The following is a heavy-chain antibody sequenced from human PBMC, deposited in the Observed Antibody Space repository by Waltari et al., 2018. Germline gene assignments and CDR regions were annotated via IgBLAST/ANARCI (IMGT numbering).Heavy chain of an antibody. CDR2: IYHSGST. CDR1: GGSLSTTSFY. D-gene: IGHD4-17*01. J-gene: IGHJ4*02. CDR3: ATFKFGDYSGVYLDY. Sequence: QLQLQESGPGLVKPSETLSLTCTVSGGSLSTTSFYWGWVRQPPGKGLESIGNIYHSGSTYYNPSLQSRATISLHRSTNQFSLKLTSVTAADTAIYYCATFKFGDYSGVYLDYWGQGTLVTVSS. V-gene: IGHV4-39*07.